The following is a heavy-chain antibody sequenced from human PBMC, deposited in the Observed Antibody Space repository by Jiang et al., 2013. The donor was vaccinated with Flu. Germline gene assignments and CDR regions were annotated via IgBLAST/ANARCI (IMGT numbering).Heavy chain of an antibody. V-gene: IGHV4-4*02. CDR2: IHHSGST. CDR3: ARRPERFQEWLTTVDY. J-gene: IGHJ4*02. CDR1: GGSISSSDW. Sequence: GSGLVKPSGTLSLTCAVSGGSISSSDWWYWVRQPPGKGLEWIGEIHHSGSTNYNASLKSRVTMSVDKSKNQFSLKLSSVTAADTAVYYCARRPERFQEWLTTVDYWGQGTLVTVSS. D-gene: IGHD3-3*01.